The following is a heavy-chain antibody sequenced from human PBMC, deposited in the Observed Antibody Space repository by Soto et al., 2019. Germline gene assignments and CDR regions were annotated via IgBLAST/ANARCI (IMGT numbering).Heavy chain of an antibody. CDR1: RRSFNDYY. CDR3: ASRMGSGRYYFDY. CDR2: INHSGST. J-gene: IGHJ4*02. V-gene: IGHV4-34*01. D-gene: IGHD3-10*01. Sequence: QVQLQQWGAGPLKPSETLSLTCAIYRRSFNDYYWAWIRQSPGKGLEWIGEINHSGSTNYNPSLKSRVTISIDTSKNQFSLRLSSVTAADTAVFYCASRMGSGRYYFDYWGQGSPITVSS.